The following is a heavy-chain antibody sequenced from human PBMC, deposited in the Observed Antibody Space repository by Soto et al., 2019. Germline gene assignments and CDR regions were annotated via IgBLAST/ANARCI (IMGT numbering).Heavy chain of an antibody. Sequence: GGSLRLSCAASGFTFSSYGMHWVRQAPGKGLEWVAVIWYDGSNKYYADSVKGRFTISRDNSKNTPYLQMNRLRAEDTAVSYCARGYTWIKPIDYWGQGTLVTVSS. CDR1: GFTFSSYG. V-gene: IGHV3-33*01. CDR3: ARGYTWIKPIDY. D-gene: IGHD5-18*01. J-gene: IGHJ4*02. CDR2: IWYDGSNK.